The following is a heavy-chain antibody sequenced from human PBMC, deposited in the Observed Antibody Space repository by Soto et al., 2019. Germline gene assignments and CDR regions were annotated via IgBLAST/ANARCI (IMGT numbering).Heavy chain of an antibody. D-gene: IGHD2-2*01. CDR3: AAGLQLLKYRYFEY. J-gene: IGHJ4*02. Sequence: ASVKVSCKASEFTFSRSAVQWVRQALGQRLEWIGWIVVGSGNTNYAQKLQERVTITRDTSTSTAYMELSSLRSDDTAMYYCAAGLQLLKYRYFEYWGQATLVIVS. V-gene: IGHV1-58*01. CDR2: IVVGSGNT. CDR1: EFTFSRSA.